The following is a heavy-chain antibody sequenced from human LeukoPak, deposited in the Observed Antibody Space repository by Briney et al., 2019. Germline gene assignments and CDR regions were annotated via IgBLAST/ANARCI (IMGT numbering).Heavy chain of an antibody. CDR1: GFTFSSCG. Sequence: GGSLRLSCAASGFTFSSCGMHWVRQAPGKGLEWVAVISYDGSNKYYAGSVKGRFAISRDNSKSTLYMQMNSLRAEDAAVYYCARVRPGSNYVDFDYWGQGTLVTVSS. J-gene: IGHJ4*02. D-gene: IGHD4-11*01. CDR3: ARVRPGSNYVDFDY. V-gene: IGHV3-33*05. CDR2: ISYDGSNK.